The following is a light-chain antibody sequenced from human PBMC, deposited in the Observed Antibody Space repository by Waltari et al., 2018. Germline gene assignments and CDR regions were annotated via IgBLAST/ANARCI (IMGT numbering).Light chain of an antibody. CDR2: SND. J-gene: IGLJ2*01. Sequence: QSLLTQPPSVSGTPGQRVIIPCSGSLSNIGSNAVSWYQKFPGTAPKVLIHSNDRRPAGVPARFSSSKSGTSASLAISGLQSADEADYYCSAWDDSLNGHVVFGGGTKLTVL. V-gene: IGLV1-44*01. CDR3: SAWDDSLNGHVV. CDR1: LSNIGSNA.